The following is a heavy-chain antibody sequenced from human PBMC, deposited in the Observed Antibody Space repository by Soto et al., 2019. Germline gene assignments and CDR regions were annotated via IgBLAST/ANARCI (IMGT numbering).Heavy chain of an antibody. D-gene: IGHD2-2*02. V-gene: IGHV3-7*01. CDR1: GFTFSSYW. Sequence: VGSLRLSCAASGFTFSSYWMSWVRQAPGKGLEWVANIKQDGSEKYYVDSVKGRFTISRDNAKNSLYLQMNSLRAEDTAVYYCARDFVVVPAAIQGDWGLSYWGQGTLVTVSS. CDR2: IKQDGSEK. CDR3: ARDFVVVPAAIQGDWGLSY. J-gene: IGHJ4*02.